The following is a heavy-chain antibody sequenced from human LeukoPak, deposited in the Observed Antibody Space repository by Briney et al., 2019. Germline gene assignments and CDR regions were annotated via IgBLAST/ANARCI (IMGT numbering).Heavy chain of an antibody. CDR3: ARLCETSPDTGSY. V-gene: IGHV4-30-4*08. CDR2: G. Sequence: PSQTLSLTCTVSGGSISSGDYYWSWIRQPPGKGLEWIGGRPSRVESPYQYTRPRTSSPWLNSVTAADTAVYYCARLCETSPDTGSYWGQGTLVTVSS. D-gene: IGHD2-21*02. J-gene: IGHJ4*02. CDR1: GGSISSGDYY.